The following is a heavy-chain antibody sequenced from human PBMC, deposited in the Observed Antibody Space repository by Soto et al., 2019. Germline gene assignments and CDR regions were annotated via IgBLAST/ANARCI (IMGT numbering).Heavy chain of an antibody. Sequence: QVQLVESGGGLVKPGGSLRLSCAASGFTFSDYYMSWIRQAPGKGLEWVSYISSSGSTIYYADSVKGRFTISRDNSKNSLYLQMNRLRAEDTAVYYCARDTGEYCSSTSCYPRNCFDPWGQGTLVTVSS. CDR3: ARDTGEYCSSTSCYPRNCFDP. CDR2: ISSSGSTI. D-gene: IGHD2-2*01. V-gene: IGHV3-11*01. J-gene: IGHJ5*02. CDR1: GFTFSDYY.